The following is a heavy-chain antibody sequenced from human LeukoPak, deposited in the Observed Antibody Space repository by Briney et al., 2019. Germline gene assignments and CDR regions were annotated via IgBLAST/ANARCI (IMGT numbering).Heavy chain of an antibody. Sequence: ESVKGRFSISRDSSKNTLYLQMNSLRAEDTAVYYCARDPGGNYFDYWSQGTLVTVSS. V-gene: IGHV3-30*01. D-gene: IGHD1-14*01. J-gene: IGHJ4*02. CDR3: ARDPGGNYFDY.